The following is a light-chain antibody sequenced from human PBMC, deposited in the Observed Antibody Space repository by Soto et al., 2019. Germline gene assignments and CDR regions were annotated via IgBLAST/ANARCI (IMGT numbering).Light chain of an antibody. Sequence: QSALAQPASMSGSPGQSITISCTGTSRDVGNYNYVSWYQQDPGKAPKLIIYEVSNRPSGVSSRFSGSKSDNTASLTISGLQAEDEADYYCSSYTSTSTLYVFGTGTKVTVL. V-gene: IGLV2-14*01. J-gene: IGLJ1*01. CDR2: EVS. CDR3: SSYTSTSTLYV. CDR1: SRDVGNYNY.